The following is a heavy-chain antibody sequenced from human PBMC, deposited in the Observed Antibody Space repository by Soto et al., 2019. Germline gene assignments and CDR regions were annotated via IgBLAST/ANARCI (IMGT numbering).Heavy chain of an antibody. Sequence: GGSLRLSCAASGFAFSNCAMSGVRQAPGKGLEWVSTIKTSGDTTFYADPVKGRFTTSRDDSKNTLYLQMNSLRAEDTATYYCTKDVTGDIGADFWGQGTPVTVS. CDR1: GFAFSNCA. D-gene: IGHD2-21*02. CDR3: TKDVTGDIGADF. J-gene: IGHJ4*02. V-gene: IGHV3-23*05. CDR2: IKTSGDTT.